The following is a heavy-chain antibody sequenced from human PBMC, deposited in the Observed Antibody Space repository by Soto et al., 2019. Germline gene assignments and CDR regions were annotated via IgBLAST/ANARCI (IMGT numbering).Heavy chain of an antibody. CDR1: GFTFSSYD. Sequence: PGGSLRLSCAASGFTFSSYDMRWVRQATGKGLEWVSAIGTAGDTYYPGSVKGRFTISRENAKNSLYLQMNSLRAGDTAVYYCARVAYYYDSSGYYGYYFDYWGQGTLVTVSS. CDR3: ARVAYYYDSSGYYGYYFDY. CDR2: IGTAGDT. V-gene: IGHV3-13*01. J-gene: IGHJ4*02. D-gene: IGHD3-22*01.